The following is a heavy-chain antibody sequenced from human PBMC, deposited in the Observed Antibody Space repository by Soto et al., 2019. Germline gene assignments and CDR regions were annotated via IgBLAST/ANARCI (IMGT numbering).Heavy chain of an antibody. CDR3: ARGGGGRGFDY. V-gene: IGHV3-21*01. CDR1: GFTFSSYS. Sequence: EVQLVESGGGLVKPGGSLRLSCAASGFTFSSYSMNWVRQAPGKGLEWVSSISSSSSYIYYADSVKGRFTISRDNAKNSLYRQMNVLRAEATGVYYLARGGGGRGFDYWGQGTLVTVSS. CDR2: ISSSSSYI. D-gene: IGHD3-16*01. J-gene: IGHJ4*02.